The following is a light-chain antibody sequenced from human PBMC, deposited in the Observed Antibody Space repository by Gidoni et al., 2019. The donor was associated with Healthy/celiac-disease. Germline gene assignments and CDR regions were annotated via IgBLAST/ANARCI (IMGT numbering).Light chain of an antibody. J-gene: IGKJ1*01. Sequence: EIVMTQSPATLSVSPGARATLSCRASQSVSSKLTWYQQKPGPAPRLLIYGASTRATGIPARFSGSGSGTEFTLTISSLPYEDFAVYYCQQYNNWLTFGQXAKVEIK. CDR1: QSVSSK. CDR3: QQYNNWLT. CDR2: GAS. V-gene: IGKV3-15*01.